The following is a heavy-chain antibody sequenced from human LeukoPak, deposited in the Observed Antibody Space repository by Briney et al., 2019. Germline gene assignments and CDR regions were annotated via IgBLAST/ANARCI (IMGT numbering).Heavy chain of an antibody. Sequence: GESLKISCKGSGYSFATYWIAWVRQMPGKGLEWMGIIYPDESNIRYSPSFQGQVTISADKSISTAYLQWSSLKASDTTIYYCARPPSRGYSSSFEYWGQGTLVTVSS. D-gene: IGHD2-2*03. J-gene: IGHJ4*02. CDR3: ARPPSRGYSSSFEY. V-gene: IGHV5-51*01. CDR1: GYSFATYW. CDR2: IYPDESNI.